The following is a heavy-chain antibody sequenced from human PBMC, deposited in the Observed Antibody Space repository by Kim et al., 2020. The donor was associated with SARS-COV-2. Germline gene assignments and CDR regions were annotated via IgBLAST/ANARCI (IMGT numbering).Heavy chain of an antibody. J-gene: IGHJ6*03. CDR3: ARQAGYSSSWYRRPIYYYYMDV. CDR1: GGSISSSSYY. Sequence: SETLSLTCTVSGGSISSSSYYWGWIRQPPGKGLEWIGSIYYSGSTYYNPSLKSRVTISVDTSKNQFSLKLSSVTAADTAVYYCARQAGYSSSWYRRPIYYYYMDVWGKGTTVTVSS. D-gene: IGHD6-13*01. CDR2: IYYSGST. V-gene: IGHV4-39*01.